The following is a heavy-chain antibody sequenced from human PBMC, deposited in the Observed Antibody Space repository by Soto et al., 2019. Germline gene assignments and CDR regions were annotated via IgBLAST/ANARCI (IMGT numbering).Heavy chain of an antibody. CDR1: GFTFSSYA. CDR3: AKGLVVVAATPDAFDI. J-gene: IGHJ3*02. V-gene: IGHV3-23*01. Sequence: GGSLRHSCAASGFTFSSYAMSWVRQAPGKGLEWVSAISGSGGSTYCADSVKGRFTISRDNSKNTLYLQMNSLRAEDTAVYYCAKGLVVVAATPDAFDIWGQGTMVT. CDR2: ISGSGGST. D-gene: IGHD2-15*01.